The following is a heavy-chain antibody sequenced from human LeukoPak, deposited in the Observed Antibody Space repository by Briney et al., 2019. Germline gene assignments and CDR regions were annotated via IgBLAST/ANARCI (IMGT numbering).Heavy chain of an antibody. Sequence: ASVKVSCKASGGTFSSYAISWVRQAPGQGLEWMGRIIPILGIANYAQKFQGRVTITADKSTSTAYMELSSLRSEDTAVYYCARAPIVVVITPYFDYWGQGTLVTVSS. V-gene: IGHV1-69*04. CDR1: GGTFSSYA. CDR2: IIPILGIA. CDR3: ARAPIVVVITPYFDY. J-gene: IGHJ4*02. D-gene: IGHD3-22*01.